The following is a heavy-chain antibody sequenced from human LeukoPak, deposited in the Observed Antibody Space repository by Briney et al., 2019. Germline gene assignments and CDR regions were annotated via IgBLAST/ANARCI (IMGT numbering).Heavy chain of an antibody. J-gene: IGHJ6*02. V-gene: IGHV3-9*01. Sequence: GGSLRLSCAASGFTFDDYAMHWVRQAPGKGLEWVSGISWNSGSIGYADSVKGRFTISRDNAKNTLYLQMNSLRAEDTAVYYCARDRASSGWSRYYYYYGMDVWGQGTTVTVSS. CDR1: GFTFDDYA. CDR2: ISWNSGSI. D-gene: IGHD6-19*01. CDR3: ARDRASSGWSRYYYYYGMDV.